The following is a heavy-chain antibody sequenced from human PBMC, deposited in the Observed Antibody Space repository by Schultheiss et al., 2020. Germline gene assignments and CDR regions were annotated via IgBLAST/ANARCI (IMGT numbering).Heavy chain of an antibody. CDR3: ARKSPFPYGDYGSYWNWYFDL. V-gene: IGHV4-61*08. J-gene: IGHJ2*01. Sequence: SETLSLTCTVSGGSISSGGYYWSWIRQHPGKGLEWIGYIYYSGSTNYNPSLKSRVTMSVDTSKNQFSLKLSSVTAADTAVYYCARKSPFPYGDYGSYWNWYFDLWGRGTLVTVSS. CDR2: IYYSGST. CDR1: GGSISSGGYY. D-gene: IGHD4-17*01.